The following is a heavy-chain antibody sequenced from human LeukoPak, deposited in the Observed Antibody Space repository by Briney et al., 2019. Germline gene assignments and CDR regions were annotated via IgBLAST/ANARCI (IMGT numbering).Heavy chain of an antibody. V-gene: IGHV1-18*01. CDR1: GYTFTSYG. CDR3: ARDHIVVVPAAIRSSGPGGA. CDR2: ISAYNGNT. D-gene: IGHD2-2*02. Sequence: ASVKVSCKASGYTFTSYGISWVRQAPGQGLEWMGWISAYNGNTNYAQKLQGRVTMTTDTSTSTAYMELRSLRSDDTAVYYCARDHIVVVPAAIRSSGPGGAWGQGTLVTVSS. J-gene: IGHJ5*02.